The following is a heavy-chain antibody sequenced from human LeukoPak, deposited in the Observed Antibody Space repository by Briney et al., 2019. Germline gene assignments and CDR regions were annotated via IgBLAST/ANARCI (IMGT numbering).Heavy chain of an antibody. J-gene: IGHJ4*02. CDR2: IYHSGIT. V-gene: IGHV4-34*01. D-gene: IGHD3-10*01. Sequence: SETLSLTCAVYGGSFSGYYWGWIRQPPGKGLERIGNIYHSGITYYNHFNSSLKSRVTISIDTSKNQFSLKLSSVTAADTAVYYCARTHSFSGSGGKDSFDYWGQGTLVTVSS. CDR1: GGSFSGYY. CDR3: ARTHSFSGSGGKDSFDY.